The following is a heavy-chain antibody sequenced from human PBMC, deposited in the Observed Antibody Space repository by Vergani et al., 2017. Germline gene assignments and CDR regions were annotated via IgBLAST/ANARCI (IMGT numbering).Heavy chain of an antibody. CDR3: AKDISLNRELTADPFDY. Sequence: EVQLVESGGGLVQPGGSLRLSCAASGFTFDDYAMHWVRQAPGKGLEWVSGISWNSGSIGYADSVKGRFTISRDNAKNSLYLQMNSLRAEDTALYYCAKDISLNRELTADPFDYWGQGTLVTVSS. D-gene: IGHD2-21*02. CDR1: GFTFDDYA. J-gene: IGHJ4*02. CDR2: ISWNSGSI. V-gene: IGHV3-9*01.